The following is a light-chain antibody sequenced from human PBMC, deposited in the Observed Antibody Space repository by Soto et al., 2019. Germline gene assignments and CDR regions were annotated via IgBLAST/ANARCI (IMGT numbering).Light chain of an antibody. Sequence: DIQMTQSPSSLSASVGDKITITCQASQDISDYLNWYQQKPGKPPKLLIYDASNLETGVPSRFSGSGSGTEFTLTISSLQTEDIATYYCQQYEKRPLFTFGPGTTLDLK. CDR1: QDISDY. CDR2: DAS. V-gene: IGKV1-33*01. J-gene: IGKJ3*01. CDR3: QQYEKRPLFT.